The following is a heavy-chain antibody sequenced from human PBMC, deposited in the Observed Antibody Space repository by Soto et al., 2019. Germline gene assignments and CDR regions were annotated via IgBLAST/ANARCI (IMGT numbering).Heavy chain of an antibody. D-gene: IGHD3-10*01. Sequence: GASVKVSCKASGGTFSSYAISWVRQAPGQGLEWMGGIIPIFGTANYAQKFQGRVTITADESTSTAYMELSSLRSEDTAVYYCARYWGIYYYGSGSYSDYGMDVWGQGTTVTVSS. CDR1: GGTFSSYA. CDR3: ARYWGIYYYGSGSYSDYGMDV. V-gene: IGHV1-69*13. J-gene: IGHJ6*02. CDR2: IIPIFGTA.